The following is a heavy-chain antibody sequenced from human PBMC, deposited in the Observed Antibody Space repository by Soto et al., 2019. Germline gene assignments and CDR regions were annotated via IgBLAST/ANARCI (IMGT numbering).Heavy chain of an antibody. CDR2: IYPGDSDT. J-gene: IGHJ6*02. V-gene: IGHV5-51*01. CDR1: GYSFTSYW. Sequence: GESLKISCKGSGYSFTSYWIGWVRQMPGKGLEWMGIIYPGDSDTRYSPSFHGQVTISADKSISTAYLQWSSLKASDTAMYYWARRSRYYYYGMDVWGQGTTVTVSS. D-gene: IGHD6-6*01. CDR3: ARRSRYYYYGMDV.